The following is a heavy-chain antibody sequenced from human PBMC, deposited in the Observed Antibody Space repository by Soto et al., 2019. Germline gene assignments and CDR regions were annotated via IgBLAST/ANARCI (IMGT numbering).Heavy chain of an antibody. CDR3: AREMGHCTSTNCNASFGP. J-gene: IGHJ5*02. CDR1: GYSISSGYY. V-gene: IGHV4-38-2*02. Sequence: PSETLSLTCGVSGYSISSGYYWVWMRQPPGKGLEWIGTIFHTGRSYYNSALQSRVTMSVDTSKNEFSLDLRSVTAADTATYYFAREMGHCTSTNCNASFGPWGQGTLVTVSS. D-gene: IGHD2-2*01. CDR2: IFHTGRS.